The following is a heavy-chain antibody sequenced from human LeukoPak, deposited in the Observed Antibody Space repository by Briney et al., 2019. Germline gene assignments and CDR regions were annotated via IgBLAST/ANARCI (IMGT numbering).Heavy chain of an antibody. D-gene: IGHD2-15*01. CDR2: ISGIGDRT. J-gene: IGHJ4*02. Sequence: GGSLRLSCAASGFTFSSYAMSWVRQAPGKGLEWVSAISGIGDRTYYVDSVKGRFTISRDNSKNMVYLQMNSRRAEDTAVYHCAKEPICGGGSCYSRCFDFWGQGTLVTVSS. CDR1: GFTFSSYA. V-gene: IGHV3-23*01. CDR3: AKEPICGGGSCYSRCFDF.